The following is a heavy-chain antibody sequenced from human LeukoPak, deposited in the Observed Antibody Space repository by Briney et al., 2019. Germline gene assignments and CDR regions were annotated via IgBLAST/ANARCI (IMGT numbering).Heavy chain of an antibody. CDR2: INSDGSST. CDR3: ARGIYCSGGSCYSGYFDY. V-gene: IGHV3-74*01. CDR1: GFTFSSYW. J-gene: IGHJ4*02. D-gene: IGHD2-15*01. Sequence: GGSLRLSCAASGFTFSSYWMHWVRQAPGKGLVWVSRINSDGSSTSYADSVKGRFTISRDNAKNTLYLQMNSLRAEDTAVYYCARGIYCSGGSCYSGYFDYWGQGTLVTASS.